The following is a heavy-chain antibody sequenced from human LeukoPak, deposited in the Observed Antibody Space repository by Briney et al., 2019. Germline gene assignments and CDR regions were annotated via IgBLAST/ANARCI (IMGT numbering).Heavy chain of an antibody. D-gene: IGHD1-1*01. V-gene: IGHV3-64*01. CDR2: ISSNGGST. CDR3: ARDGERRLEPPTYYYYYYYMDV. Sequence: GGSLRLSCAASGFTFSSYAMHWVRQAPGKGLEYVSAISSNGGSTDYANSVKGRFTISRDNSKNTLYLQMGSLRAEDMAVYYCARDGERRLEPPTYYYYYYYMDVWGKGTTVTVSS. J-gene: IGHJ6*03. CDR1: GFTFSSYA.